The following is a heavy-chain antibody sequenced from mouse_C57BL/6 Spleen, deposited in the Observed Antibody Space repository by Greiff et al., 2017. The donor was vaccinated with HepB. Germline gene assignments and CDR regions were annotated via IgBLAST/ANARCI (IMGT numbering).Heavy chain of an antibody. CDR2: IDPNSGGT. V-gene: IGHV1-72*01. CDR1: GYTFTSYW. Sequence: QVQLQQPGAELVKPGASVKLSCKASGYTFTSYWMHWVKQRPGRGLEWIGRIDPNSGGTKYNEKFKSKATLTVDKPSSTAYVQLSSLTSEDSAVYYCARGEYDYDEGYYAMDYWGQGTSVTVSS. CDR3: ARGEYDYDEGYYAMDY. J-gene: IGHJ4*01. D-gene: IGHD2-4*01.